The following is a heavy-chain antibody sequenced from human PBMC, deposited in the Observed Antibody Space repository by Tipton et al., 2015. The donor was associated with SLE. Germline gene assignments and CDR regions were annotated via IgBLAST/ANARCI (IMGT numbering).Heavy chain of an antibody. CDR3: ARDPKY. J-gene: IGHJ4*02. V-gene: IGHV4-61*02. Sequence: TLSLTCTVSGGSISSGSYYWSWIRQPAGKGLEWIGRICTSGSTNYNPSLKSRVTISADTSKNQFSLKLTSVTAADTAVYYCARDPKYWGQGTLVIVSS. CDR1: GGSISSGSYY. CDR2: ICTSGST.